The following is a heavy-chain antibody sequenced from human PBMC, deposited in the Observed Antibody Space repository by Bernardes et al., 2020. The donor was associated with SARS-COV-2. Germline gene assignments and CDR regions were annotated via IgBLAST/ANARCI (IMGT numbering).Heavy chain of an antibody. Sequence: ASVKVSCKASGYTFTSYDINWVRQATGQGLEWMGWMNPNSGNTGYAQKFQGRVTMTRNTSISTAYMELSSLRSEDTAVYYCARGWTDVDTAMVRRHFDYWGQGTLVTVSS. D-gene: IGHD5-18*01. CDR2: MNPNSGNT. CDR3: ARGWTDVDTAMVRRHFDY. V-gene: IGHV1-8*01. CDR1: GYTFTSYD. J-gene: IGHJ4*02.